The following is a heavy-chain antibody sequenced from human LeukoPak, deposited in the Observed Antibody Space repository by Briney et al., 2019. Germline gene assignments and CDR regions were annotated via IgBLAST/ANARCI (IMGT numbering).Heavy chain of an antibody. D-gene: IGHD3-22*01. CDR1: GGSISSYY. V-gene: IGHV4-59*01. CDR3: ARVTGYIVEDYFDY. Sequence: SETLSLTCTVSGGSISSYYWSWIRQPPGKGLEWIGYIYHSGSTKYNPSLKSRVTISEDTSKNQFSLRLSSVTAADTAVYYCARVTGYIVEDYFDYWGQGTLVTVSS. J-gene: IGHJ4*02. CDR2: IYHSGST.